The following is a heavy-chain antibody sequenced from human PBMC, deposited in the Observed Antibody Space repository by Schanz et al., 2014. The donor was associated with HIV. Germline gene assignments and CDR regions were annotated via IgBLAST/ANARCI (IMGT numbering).Heavy chain of an antibody. CDR2: ISGSGGGT. J-gene: IGHJ6*02. D-gene: IGHD3-10*01. CDR3: AKIRGTRGAYDGMDV. Sequence: EVQLVESGGHLVQPGRSLRLSCAASGFTFDSYGIHWVRQAPGKGLEWVSAISGSGGGTYYADSVKGRFTISRDNSKNTMFLQMNSLRVEDTAIYYCAKIRGTRGAYDGMDVWGQGTTVTVSS. CDR1: GFTFDSYG. V-gene: IGHV3-23*04.